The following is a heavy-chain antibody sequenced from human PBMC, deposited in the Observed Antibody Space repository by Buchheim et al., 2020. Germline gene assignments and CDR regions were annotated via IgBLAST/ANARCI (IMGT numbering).Heavy chain of an antibody. CDR2: INHSGST. V-gene: IGHV4-34*01. CDR3: ARNHYGRSPLLVRGVITLYNWFDP. D-gene: IGHD3-10*01. CDR1: GGSFSGYY. Sequence: QVQLQQWGAGLLKPSETLSLTCAVYGGSFSGYYWSWIRQPPGKGLEWIGEINHSGSTNYNPSLKSRVTISVDTSKNQFSLQLSSVTAADTAVYYCARNHYGRSPLLVRGVITLYNWFDPWGQGTL. J-gene: IGHJ5*02.